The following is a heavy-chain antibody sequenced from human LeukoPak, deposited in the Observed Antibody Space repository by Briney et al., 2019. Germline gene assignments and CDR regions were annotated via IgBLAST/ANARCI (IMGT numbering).Heavy chain of an antibody. D-gene: IGHD3-22*01. J-gene: IGHJ4*02. CDR3: ARHKYYDSSFDY. Sequence: SETLSLTCAVSGYSISSGYYWGWIRQPPGKGLEWIGSIYHSGSTYYNPSLKSRVTISVDTSKNQFPLKLSSVTAADTAVYYCARHKYYDSSFDYWGQGTLVTVSS. V-gene: IGHV4-38-2*01. CDR1: GYSISSGYY. CDR2: IYHSGST.